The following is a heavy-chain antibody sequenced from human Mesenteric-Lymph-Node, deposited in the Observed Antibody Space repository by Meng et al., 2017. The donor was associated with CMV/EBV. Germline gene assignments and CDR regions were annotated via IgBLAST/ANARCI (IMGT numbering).Heavy chain of an antibody. J-gene: IGHJ4*02. Sequence: GESLKISCAVSGFNVDDYGMRWVRQVPGKGLEWVAYIDSNGNTVYYADSVKGRFTISRDNAKNSLFLQMNSLRAEDTAVYYCASERALVEMENEGGWGQGTLVTVSS. CDR2: IDSNGNTV. V-gene: IGHV3-11*01. CDR1: GFNVDDYG. D-gene: IGHD5-24*01. CDR3: ASERALVEMENEGG.